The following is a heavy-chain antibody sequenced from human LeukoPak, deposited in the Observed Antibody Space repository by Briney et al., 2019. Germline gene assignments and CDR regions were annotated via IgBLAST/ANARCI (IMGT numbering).Heavy chain of an antibody. Sequence: PGGSLRLSCAASGFTFSSYSMNWVRQAPGKGLEWVSYISSSSSTIYYADSVKGRFTISRDNAKNSLYLQMNSLRAEDTAVYYCAREWSITDISPPFEYWGQGTLVTVSS. CDR2: ISSSSSTI. V-gene: IGHV3-48*01. D-gene: IGHD6-6*01. J-gene: IGHJ4*02. CDR3: AREWSITDISPPFEY. CDR1: GFTFSSYS.